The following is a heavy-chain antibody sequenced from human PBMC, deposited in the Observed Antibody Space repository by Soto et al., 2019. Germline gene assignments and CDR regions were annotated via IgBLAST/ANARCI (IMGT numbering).Heavy chain of an antibody. V-gene: IGHV1-18*01. CDR1: GYTFISYG. Sequence: QVQLVQSGAEVKKPGASVKVSCKASGYTFISYGISWVRQAPGQGLEWMGWINAFNGNPNYAQKLQGRVTMTRATATSTAYMELRRLRSDGTGVYYCARDTVAGTYFDDGGQGARVTVSS. CDR2: INAFNGNP. D-gene: IGHD6-19*01. J-gene: IGHJ4*02. CDR3: ARDTVAGTYFDD.